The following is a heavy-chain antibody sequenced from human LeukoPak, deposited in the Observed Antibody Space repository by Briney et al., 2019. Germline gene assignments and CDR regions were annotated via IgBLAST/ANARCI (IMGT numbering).Heavy chain of an antibody. CDR3: AKDRYDSSIVTTYDY. CDR2: IRYDGSNK. CDR1: GFTFSSYG. V-gene: IGHV3-30*02. D-gene: IGHD3-22*01. Sequence: GGSLRLSCAASGFTFSSYGMHWVRQAPGKGLEWVAFIRYDGSNKYYADSVKGRFTISRDNSKNTLYLQMNSLRAEDTAVYYCAKDRYDSSIVTTYDYWGQGTLVTVSS. J-gene: IGHJ4*02.